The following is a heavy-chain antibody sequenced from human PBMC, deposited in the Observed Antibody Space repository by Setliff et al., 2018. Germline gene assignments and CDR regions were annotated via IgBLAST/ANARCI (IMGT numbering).Heavy chain of an antibody. D-gene: IGHD1-26*01. CDR2: INPNSGGT. Sequence: GASVKVSCKASGHTFTGYYMHWVRQAPGQGLEWMGWINPNSGGTNYAQKFQGRVTMTRDTSISTAYMELSRLRSDDTAVYYCARSSGSYHTYYFDYWGQGTLVTVSS. CDR1: GHTFTGYY. CDR3: ARSSGSYHTYYFDY. J-gene: IGHJ4*02. V-gene: IGHV1-2*02.